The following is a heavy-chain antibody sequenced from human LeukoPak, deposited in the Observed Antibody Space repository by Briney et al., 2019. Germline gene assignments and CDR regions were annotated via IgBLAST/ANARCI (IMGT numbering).Heavy chain of an antibody. V-gene: IGHV1-46*01. CDR1: GYTFTSYY. Sequence: ASVKVSCKASGYTFTSYYMHWVRQAPGQGLEWMGIINPSGGSTSYAQKFQGRVTMTRDTSASTVYMELSSLRSEDTAVYYCARGLGFGEPYDAFDIWGQGTMVTVSS. CDR2: INPSGGST. J-gene: IGHJ3*02. CDR3: ARGLGFGEPYDAFDI. D-gene: IGHD3-10*01.